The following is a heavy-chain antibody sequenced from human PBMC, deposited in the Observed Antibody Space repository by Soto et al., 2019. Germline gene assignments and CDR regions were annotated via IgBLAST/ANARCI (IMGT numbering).Heavy chain of an antibody. CDR3: AEEPPPAGTFISIDY. V-gene: IGHV3-23*01. D-gene: IGHD2-2*01. CDR1: GFTFNSNA. Sequence: VQLLESGGGLLQPGGSLRLSCAASGFTFNSNAMSWVRQAPGKGLEWVSAISGNAGRTYYADSVKGRFTISRDTSKNTMFLQMKSLTADDTVVYYCAEEPPPAGTFISIDYLGQGALVTVSS. J-gene: IGHJ4*02. CDR2: ISGNAGRT.